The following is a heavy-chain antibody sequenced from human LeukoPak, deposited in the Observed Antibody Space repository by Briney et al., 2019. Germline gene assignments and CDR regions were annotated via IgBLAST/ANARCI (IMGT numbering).Heavy chain of an antibody. CDR2: IKQDGSEI. CDR3: ARDPYSGNYGNYYYYYMDV. D-gene: IGHD1-26*01. CDR1: GFTFSSYW. Sequence: GGSLRLSCAASGFTFSSYWMSWVRQAPGEGLEWVANIKQDGSEIYYVDSVNGRFTISRDNAKKSLSLQMNSLRAEDTAVYYCARDPYSGNYGNYYYYYMDVWGKGTTVTISS. V-gene: IGHV3-7*01. J-gene: IGHJ6*03.